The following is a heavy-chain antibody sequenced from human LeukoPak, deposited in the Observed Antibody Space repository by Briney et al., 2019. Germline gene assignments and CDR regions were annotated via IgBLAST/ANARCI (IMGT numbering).Heavy chain of an antibody. V-gene: IGHV3-43*01. CDR1: GFTFDDYT. CDR2: ITWDGGVT. J-gene: IGHJ4*02. Sequence: GGSLRLSCAASGFTFDDYTMHWVRQAPGKGLEWVSLITWDGGVTYYADSVKGRFTISRDNSKNSLYLQMNSLRTEDTALYYCAKDISSSLRGKYFDYWGQGTLVTVSS. D-gene: IGHD6-6*01. CDR3: AKDISSSLRGKYFDY.